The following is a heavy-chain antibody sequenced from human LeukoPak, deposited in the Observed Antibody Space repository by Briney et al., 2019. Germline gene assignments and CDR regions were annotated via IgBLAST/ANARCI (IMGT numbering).Heavy chain of an antibody. CDR2: IYHSGST. CDR1: GGSISSGGYS. Sequence: PSETLSLTCAVSGGSISSGGYSWSWIRQPPGKGLEWIGYIYHSGSTYYNPSLKSRVTISVDTSKNQFSLKLSSVTAADTAVYYCARGYVGDYWGQGTLVTVSS. CDR3: ARGYVGDY. V-gene: IGHV4-30-2*01. J-gene: IGHJ4*02. D-gene: IGHD5-12*01.